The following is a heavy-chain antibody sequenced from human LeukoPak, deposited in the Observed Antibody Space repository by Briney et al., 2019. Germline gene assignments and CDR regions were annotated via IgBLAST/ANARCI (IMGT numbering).Heavy chain of an antibody. CDR1: GGSLSSYH. Sequence: PSETLSLTCTVSGGSLSSYHWSWIRQPPGKGLEWIGYIYYSGSTNYNPSLKSRVTISVDTSKNQFSLKLSSVTAADTAVYYCARHVGSGEKSWFDPWGQGTLVTVSS. D-gene: IGHD6-25*01. J-gene: IGHJ5*02. CDR2: IYYSGST. V-gene: IGHV4-59*08. CDR3: ARHVGSGEKSWFDP.